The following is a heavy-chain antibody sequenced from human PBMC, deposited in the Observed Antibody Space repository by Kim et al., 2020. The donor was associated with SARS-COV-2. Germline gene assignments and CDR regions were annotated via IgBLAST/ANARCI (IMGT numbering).Heavy chain of an antibody. CDR1: GFTFSAYD. D-gene: IGHD3-16*01. J-gene: IGHJ3*02. CDR3: VRDRMGGAFDM. CDR2: ITKSSTTI. Sequence: GGSLRLSCATSGFTFSAYDMNWVRQAPGKGLEWLSCITKSSTTIYYADSVEGRFTISRDNAKNSLFLQMNSLRDEDTALYYCVRDRMGGAFDMWGQGTMVTVYS. V-gene: IGHV3-48*02.